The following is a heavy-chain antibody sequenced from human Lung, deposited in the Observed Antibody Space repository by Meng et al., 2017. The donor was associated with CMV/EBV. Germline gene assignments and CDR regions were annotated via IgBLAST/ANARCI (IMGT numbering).Heavy chain of an antibody. Sequence: SVXVSCKASGGTSNTYTFNWVRQAPGRGLEWMGGIIPYLDESNYAQTFQGRLTITSDRLTAAFMELTSLRSEDTAVYFCAGRGPYGRVLNVWGQGTVVTVSS. CDR2: IIPYLDES. D-gene: IGHD3-10*01. CDR1: GGTSNTYT. CDR3: AGRGPYGRVLNV. V-gene: IGHV1-69*10. J-gene: IGHJ3*01.